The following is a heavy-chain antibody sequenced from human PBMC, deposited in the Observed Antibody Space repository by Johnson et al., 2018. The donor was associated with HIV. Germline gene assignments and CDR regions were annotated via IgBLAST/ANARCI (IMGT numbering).Heavy chain of an antibody. CDR3: MTRATTHEGYAFDI. J-gene: IGHJ3*02. CDR2: IKSKTNGGTT. Sequence: VQLVESGGGLVKPGGSLRLSCAASGFTFSNAWMSWVRQAPGKGLEWVGRIKSKTNGGTTDYAAPVKGRFTISRDDSKNTLYLQMNSLKTEDTAVYYCMTRATTHEGYAFDIWGQGTMVTVSS. D-gene: IGHD5-24*01. CDR1: GFTFSNAW. V-gene: IGHV3-15*01.